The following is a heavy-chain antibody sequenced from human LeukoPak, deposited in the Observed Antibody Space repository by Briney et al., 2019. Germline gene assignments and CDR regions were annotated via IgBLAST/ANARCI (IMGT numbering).Heavy chain of an antibody. V-gene: IGHV3-30*18. Sequence: PGRSLRLSCAASGFTFSSYGMHWVRQAPGKGLEWVAVISYDGSNKYYADSVKGRFTISRDNSKNTLYLQMNSLRAEDTAVYYCAKVYYDILTGLDYWGQGTLVTVSS. CDR2: ISYDGSNK. J-gene: IGHJ4*02. D-gene: IGHD3-9*01. CDR1: GFTFSSYG. CDR3: AKVYYDILTGLDY.